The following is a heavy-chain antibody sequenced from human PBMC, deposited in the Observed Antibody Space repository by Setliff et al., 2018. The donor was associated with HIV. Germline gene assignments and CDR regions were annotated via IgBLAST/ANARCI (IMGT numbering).Heavy chain of an antibody. CDR3: ARHAAGPDGPFDY. V-gene: IGHV4-59*08. CDR2: VYHTGST. Sequence: TSETLSLTCTVSGGSISGYYWSWIRQPPGKGLEWIGNVYHTGSTYYNPSLKSRVTISVDTSKNQFSLKLSSVIAADTAVYYCARHAAGPDGPFDYWGQGTLVTVSS. CDR1: GGSISGYY. J-gene: IGHJ4*02.